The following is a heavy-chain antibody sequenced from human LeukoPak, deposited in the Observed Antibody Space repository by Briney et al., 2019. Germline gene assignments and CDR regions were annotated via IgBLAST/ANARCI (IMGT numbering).Heavy chain of an antibody. J-gene: IGHJ4*02. D-gene: IGHD6-19*01. V-gene: IGHV3-23*01. Sequence: PGGSLRLSCAASGFTFSSYAMSWVRQAPGKGLEWVSAISGSGGSTYYADSVKGRFTISRDNSKNTLYLQMNSLRAEDTAVYYCAKDRAIIAVAGTWADYWGQGTLVTVSS. CDR1: GFTFSSYA. CDR3: AKDRAIIAVAGTWADY. CDR2: ISGSGGST.